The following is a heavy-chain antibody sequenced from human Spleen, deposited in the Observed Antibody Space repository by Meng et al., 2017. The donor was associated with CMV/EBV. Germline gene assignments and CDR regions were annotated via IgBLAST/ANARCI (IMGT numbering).Heavy chain of an antibody. CDR2: ISAYNGNT. CDR1: GGTFSSYT. CDR3: ARDHGVVVPEDHDY. Sequence: ASVKVSCKASGGTFSSYTISWVRQAPGQGLEWMGWISAYNGNTNYAQKLQGRVTMTTDTSTSTAYMELRSLRSDDTAVYYCARDHGVVVPEDHDYWGQGTLVTVSS. D-gene: IGHD3-22*01. J-gene: IGHJ4*02. V-gene: IGHV1-18*01.